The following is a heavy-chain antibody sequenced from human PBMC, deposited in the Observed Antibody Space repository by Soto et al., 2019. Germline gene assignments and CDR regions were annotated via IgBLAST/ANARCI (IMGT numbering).Heavy chain of an antibody. CDR3: ARFGSRDGYNYELGGNNWFDP. V-gene: IGHV4-34*01. Sequence: PSETLSLTWPVYGGSFSGYYWSWIRQPPGKGLVWIGEINHSGSTNYNPSLKRRVTISVDTSKNQFCLKLSSVTAADTAVYYCARFGSRDGYNYELGGNNWFDPWGQGTLVTVSS. D-gene: IGHD5-12*01. CDR1: GGSFSGYY. J-gene: IGHJ5*02. CDR2: INHSGST.